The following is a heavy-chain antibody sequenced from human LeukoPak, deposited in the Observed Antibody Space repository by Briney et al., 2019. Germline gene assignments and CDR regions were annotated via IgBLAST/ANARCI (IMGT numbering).Heavy chain of an antibody. D-gene: IGHD3-10*01. CDR3: ARDYGSGSYCP. V-gene: IGHV3-21*01. CDR1: GFTFSSYE. CDR2: ISSSSSYI. Sequence: GGSLRLSCAASGFTFSSYEMNWVRQAPGKGLEWVSSISSSSSYIYYADSVKGRFTISRDNAKNSLYLQMNSLRAEDTAVYCCARDYGSGSYCPWGQGTLVTVSS. J-gene: IGHJ5*02.